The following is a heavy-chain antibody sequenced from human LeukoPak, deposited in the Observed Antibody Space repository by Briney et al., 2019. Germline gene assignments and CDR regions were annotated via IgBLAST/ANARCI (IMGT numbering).Heavy chain of an antibody. CDR1: GGSISSYF. Sequence: SETLSLTCTVSGGSISSYFRSWIRQPAGKGLEWIGRIYTSGSTNYNPSLKSRVTMSVDTSKNQFSLKLSSVTAADTAVYYCVRVRAAVAGDDAFDIWGQGTMVTVSS. D-gene: IGHD6-19*01. CDR2: IYTSGST. CDR3: VRVRAAVAGDDAFDI. V-gene: IGHV4-4*07. J-gene: IGHJ3*02.